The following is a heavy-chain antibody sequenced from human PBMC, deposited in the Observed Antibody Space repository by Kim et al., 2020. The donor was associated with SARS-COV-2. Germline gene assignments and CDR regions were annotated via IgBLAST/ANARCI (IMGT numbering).Heavy chain of an antibody. Sequence: GGSLRLSCAASGFTFSSYSMNWVRQAPGKGLEWVSYITSSTTIYYADSVKGRFTISRDNAKNSLYLQMNSVRDEDTAVYYCARHSYGNYYFDYWGQGTLVTVSS. J-gene: IGHJ4*02. CDR2: ITSSTTI. CDR3: ARHSYGNYYFDY. D-gene: IGHD5-18*01. CDR1: GFTFSSYS. V-gene: IGHV3-48*02.